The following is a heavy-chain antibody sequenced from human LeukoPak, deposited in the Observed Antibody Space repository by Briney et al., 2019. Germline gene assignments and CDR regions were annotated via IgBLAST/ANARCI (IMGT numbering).Heavy chain of an antibody. V-gene: IGHV1-8*03. CDR1: GYTFTGYY. CDR2: MNPNSGNT. Sequence: ASVKVSCKASGYTFTGYYMHWVRQATGQGLEWMGWMNPNSGNTGYAQKFQGRVTITRNTSISTAYMELSSLRSEDTAVYYCARGGWELRAFDIWGQGTMVTVSS. D-gene: IGHD1-26*01. J-gene: IGHJ3*02. CDR3: ARGGWELRAFDI.